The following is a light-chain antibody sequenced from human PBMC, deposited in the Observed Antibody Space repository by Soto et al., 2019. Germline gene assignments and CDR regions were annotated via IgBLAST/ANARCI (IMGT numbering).Light chain of an antibody. Sequence: IQVTLSLAIVSLSEEDRATITCRASQSIRKWLAWFQQRAGKAPKLLIYGASRLTTGVPSRISGSGSGTEFTLTISSLQPDDFAPYCCQQYTYYPWTFGQGTMVDVK. CDR3: QQYTYYPWT. CDR1: QSIRKW. V-gene: IGKV1-5*03. J-gene: IGKJ1*01. CDR2: GAS.